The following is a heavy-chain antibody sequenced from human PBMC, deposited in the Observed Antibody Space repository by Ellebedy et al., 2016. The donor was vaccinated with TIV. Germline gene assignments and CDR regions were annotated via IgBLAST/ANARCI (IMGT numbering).Heavy chain of an antibody. CDR3: TRGFYEKFDP. D-gene: IGHD5/OR15-5a*01. V-gene: IGHV1-18*04. J-gene: IGHJ5*02. CDR1: GYTFTKYG. Sequence: ASVKVSCKASGYTFTKYGIGGLERPPGQGLDGMGWIGVYNGDTNYAQKFQGRVTMTIETSTNTVYMELRNRSFDDTAVYYCTRGFYEKFDPWGQGTPVTVS. CDR2: IGVYNGDT.